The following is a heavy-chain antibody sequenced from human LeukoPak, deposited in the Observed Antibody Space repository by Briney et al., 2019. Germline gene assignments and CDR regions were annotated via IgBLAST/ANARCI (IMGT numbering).Heavy chain of an antibody. V-gene: IGHV3-7*01. Sequence: GGSLRLSCAASGFTFSSYWMSWVRQAPGKGLEWVANIKQDGSEKYYVDSVKGRFTISRDNAKNSLYLQMNSLRAEDTAMYYCARDRWDMVRGVIIPFDYWGQGTLVTVSS. CDR1: GFTFSSYW. CDR2: IKQDGSEK. J-gene: IGHJ4*02. CDR3: ARDRWDMVRGVIIPFDY. D-gene: IGHD3-10*01.